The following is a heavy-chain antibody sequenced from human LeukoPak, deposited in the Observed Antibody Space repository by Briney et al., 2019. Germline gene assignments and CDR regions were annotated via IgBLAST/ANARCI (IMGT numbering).Heavy chain of an antibody. D-gene: IGHD3-10*01. Sequence: ASETLSLTCTVSGGSISSGNYYWSWIRQPAGKGLEWIGRIYTSGSTNYNPSLKSRVTISVDRSKNQFSLKLSSVTAADTAVYYCATIGSSGTWAFDYWGQGTLVTVSS. CDR2: IYTSGST. V-gene: IGHV4-61*02. CDR3: ATIGSSGTWAFDY. J-gene: IGHJ4*02. CDR1: GGSISSGNYY.